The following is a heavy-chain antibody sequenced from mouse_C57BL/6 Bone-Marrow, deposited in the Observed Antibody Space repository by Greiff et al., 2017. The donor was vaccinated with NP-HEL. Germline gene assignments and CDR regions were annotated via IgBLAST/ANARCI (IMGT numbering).Heavy chain of an antibody. CDR2: IDPSDSYT. CDR1: GYTFTSYW. CDR3: ARSDYDWNY. D-gene: IGHD2-4*01. J-gene: IGHJ2*01. V-gene: IGHV1-50*01. Sequence: QVQLQQPGAELVKPGASVKLSCKASGYTFTSYWMQWVKQRPGQGLEWIGEIDPSDSYTNYNQKFTGKATLTVDTSSSTAYMQLSSLTSEDSAVYYGARSDYDWNYWGQGTTLTVSS.